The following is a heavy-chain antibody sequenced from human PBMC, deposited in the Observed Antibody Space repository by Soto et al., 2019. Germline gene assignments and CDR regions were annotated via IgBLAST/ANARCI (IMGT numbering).Heavy chain of an antibody. V-gene: IGHV1-18*01. CDR3: ASHYYDSSGYYWFDP. CDR2: ISAYNGNT. D-gene: IGHD3-22*01. Sequence: ASLKVSCKASGYTFNSYGISWVRQAPGQGLEWMGWISAYNGNTNYAQKLQGRVTMTTDTSTSTAYMELRSLRSDDTAVYYCASHYYDSSGYYWFDPWRQGTLVTVSS. CDR1: GYTFNSYG. J-gene: IGHJ5*02.